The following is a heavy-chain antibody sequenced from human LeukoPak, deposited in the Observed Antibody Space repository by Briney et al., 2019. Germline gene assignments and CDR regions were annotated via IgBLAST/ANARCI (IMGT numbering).Heavy chain of an antibody. V-gene: IGHV3-23*01. Sequence: GGSLRLSCAASGFTFSSYAMNWVRQAPGKGLEWVSAISSSGGNTYYADSVKGRFTISRDNSKNTLFLQMNSLTADDTAVYYCARELPPYGSGSYYSPGYWGQGTLVTVSS. J-gene: IGHJ4*02. CDR3: ARELPPYGSGSYYSPGY. CDR1: GFTFSSYA. D-gene: IGHD3-10*01. CDR2: ISSSGGNT.